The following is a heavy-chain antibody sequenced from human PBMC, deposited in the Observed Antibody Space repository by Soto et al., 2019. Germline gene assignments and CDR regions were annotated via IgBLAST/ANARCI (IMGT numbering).Heavy chain of an antibody. Sequence: GGSLRLSCAASGFTFSSYSMNWVRQAPGKGLEWVSYISSSSSTIYYADSVKGRFTISRDNAKNSLYLQMNSLRAEDTAVYYCARDKGRSVQDYYYYYMDVWGKGTTVTVSS. V-gene: IGHV3-48*01. CDR1: GFTFSSYS. J-gene: IGHJ6*03. CDR3: ARDKGRSVQDYYYYYMDV. CDR2: ISSSSSTI.